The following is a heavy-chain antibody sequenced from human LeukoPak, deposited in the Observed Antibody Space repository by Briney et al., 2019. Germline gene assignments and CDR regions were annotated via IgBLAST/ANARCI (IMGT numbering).Heavy chain of an antibody. J-gene: IGHJ4*02. V-gene: IGHV3-23*01. CDR2: SGTSGDT. D-gene: IGHD3-22*01. CDR3: ATKTPGNYPYDY. Sequence: GALRPSCAASGLTFSTSPMNWVRLAPGNRLEWVSTSGTSGDTYYADSVKGRFTISRDNSKSTLSLQMANLRVEDTAVYCCATKTPGNYPYDYWGQGTLVTVSP. CDR1: GLTFSTSP.